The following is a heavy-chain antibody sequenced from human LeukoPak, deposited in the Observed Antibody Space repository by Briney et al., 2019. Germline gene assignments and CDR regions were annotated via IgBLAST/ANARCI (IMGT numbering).Heavy chain of an antibody. CDR1: GYTLTELS. J-gene: IGHJ4*02. CDR2: FDPEDGET. Sequence: ASVEVSCKVSGYTLTELSMHWVRQAPGKGLEWMGGFDPEDGETIYAQKFQGRVTMTEDTSTDTAYMELSSLRSEDTAVYYCATDLLLAAAGLNDXXXQGTLVTVSS. V-gene: IGHV1-24*01. CDR3: ATDLLLAAAGLNDX. D-gene: IGHD6-13*01.